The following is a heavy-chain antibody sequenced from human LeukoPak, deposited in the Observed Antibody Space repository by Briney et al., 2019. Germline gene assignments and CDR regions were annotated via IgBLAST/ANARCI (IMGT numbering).Heavy chain of an antibody. CDR3: ARVLYDYYFDF. CDR1: GGSISSGGYY. D-gene: IGHD2/OR15-2a*01. J-gene: IGHJ4*02. Sequence: SETLSLTCTVSGGSISSGGYYWSWIRQHPGKGLEWIGCISYSGIAYYNPSLKSRVTVSVDTSRNQFSLDLSSVTAADTALYYCARVLYDYYFDFWGQGTLVTVSS. V-gene: IGHV4-31*03. CDR2: ISYSGIA.